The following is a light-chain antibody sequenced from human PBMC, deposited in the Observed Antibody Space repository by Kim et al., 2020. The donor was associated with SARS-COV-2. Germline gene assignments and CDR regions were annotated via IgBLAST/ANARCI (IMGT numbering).Light chain of an antibody. CDR3: TAWDDSLSGRV. V-gene: IGLV1-47*01. Sequence: QSVLTQPPSASGIPGQRVTISCSGSSSNIGRNYVYWYQQLPGTAPKLLIYRDNQRPSGVPDRFSGSKSGTSASLAISGLRSEDEADYYCTAWDDSLSGRVFGGGTQLTVL. CDR2: RDN. CDR1: SSNIGRNY. J-gene: IGLJ3*02.